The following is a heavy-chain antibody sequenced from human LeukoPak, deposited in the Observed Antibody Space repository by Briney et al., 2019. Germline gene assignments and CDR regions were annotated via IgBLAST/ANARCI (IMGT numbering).Heavy chain of an antibody. Sequence: GASVEVSCKASGGTFSSYAISWVRQAPGQGLEWMGGIIPIFGTANYAQKFQGRVTITADESTSTAYMELSSLRSEDTAVYYCARDYYDSSGYYPRMGDWGQGTLVTVSS. J-gene: IGHJ4*02. V-gene: IGHV1-69*13. CDR1: GGTFSSYA. D-gene: IGHD3-22*01. CDR2: IIPIFGTA. CDR3: ARDYYDSSGYYPRMGD.